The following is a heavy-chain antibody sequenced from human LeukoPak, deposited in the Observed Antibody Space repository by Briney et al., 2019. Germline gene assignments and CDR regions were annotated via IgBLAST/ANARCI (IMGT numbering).Heavy chain of an antibody. CDR3: ARKYGSGSFHRFDY. D-gene: IGHD3-10*01. CDR2: IYYSGST. V-gene: IGHV4-39*07. J-gene: IGHJ4*02. CDR1: GGSISSSSYY. Sequence: SETLSLTCTVSGGSISSSSYYWGWIRQPPGKGLEWIGSIYYSGSTYYNPSLKSRVTISVDTSKNQFSLKLSSVTAADTAVYYCARKYGSGSFHRFDYWGQGTLVTVSS.